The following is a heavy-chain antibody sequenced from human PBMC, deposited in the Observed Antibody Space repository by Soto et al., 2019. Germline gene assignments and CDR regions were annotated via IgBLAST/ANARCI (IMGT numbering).Heavy chain of an antibody. Sequence: PGESLKISCKGSGYSFAGFWITWVRQKPGKGLEWMGRIDPSDSQTYYSPSFRGHVTISVTKSITTVFLQMDSLRPDDTAVYYCARQAKIGDRSQFYFDSWGQGTLVTVSS. CDR3: ARQAKIGDRSQFYFDS. D-gene: IGHD3-16*01. CDR1: GYSFAGFW. J-gene: IGHJ4*02. CDR2: IDPSDSQT. V-gene: IGHV5-10-1*01.